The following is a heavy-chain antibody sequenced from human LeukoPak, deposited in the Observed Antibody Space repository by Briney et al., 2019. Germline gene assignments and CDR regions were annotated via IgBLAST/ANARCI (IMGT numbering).Heavy chain of an antibody. Sequence: PSETLSLTCAVYGGSFSGYYWSWIRQPPGKGLEWIGEINHSGSTNYNPSLKSRVTISVDTSKNQFSLKLSSVTAADTAVYYCARESYPSWFDPWGQGTLVTVSS. J-gene: IGHJ5*02. CDR2: INHSGST. D-gene: IGHD2-2*01. CDR3: ARESYPSWFDP. V-gene: IGHV4-34*01. CDR1: GGSFSGYY.